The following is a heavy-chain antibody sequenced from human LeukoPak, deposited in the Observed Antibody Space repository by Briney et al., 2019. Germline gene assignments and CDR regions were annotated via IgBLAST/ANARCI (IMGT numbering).Heavy chain of an antibody. CDR3: ARDLHPVGDGYPIWGY. CDR2: IKQDGSEK. D-gene: IGHD5-24*01. V-gene: IGHV3-7*01. J-gene: IGHJ4*02. Sequence: GGSLRLSCAASGFTFSSYWMSWVHQAPGKGLEWVANIKQDGSEKYYMDSVKGRFTISRDNAKNSLYLQMNSLRAEDTAVYYCARDLHPVGDGYPIWGYWGQGTLVTVSS. CDR1: GFTFSSYW.